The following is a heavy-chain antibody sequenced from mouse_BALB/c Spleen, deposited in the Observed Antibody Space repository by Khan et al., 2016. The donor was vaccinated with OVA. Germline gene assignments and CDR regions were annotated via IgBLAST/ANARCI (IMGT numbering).Heavy chain of an antibody. D-gene: IGHD2-1*01. CDR3: ARSNYGTLAY. V-gene: IGHV5-9*03. CDR1: GFTFSSFS. J-gene: IGHJ3*01. Sequence: EVELVESGGGLVKPGGSLKLSCAASGFTFSSFSMSWVRQTPEKRLEWVATISSGGDNTFYSDSVKGRFTISRDNAKNNLYLQMSSLRSEDTALYYCARSNYGTLAYWGQGTLVTVSA. CDR2: ISSGGDNT.